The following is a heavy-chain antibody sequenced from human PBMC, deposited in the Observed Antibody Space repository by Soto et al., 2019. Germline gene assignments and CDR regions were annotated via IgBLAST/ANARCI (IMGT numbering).Heavy chain of an antibody. J-gene: IGHJ6*02. V-gene: IGHV1-18*01. CDR1: GYPFTHYG. CDR3: ARERQYSYGYSSGMDV. Sequence: ASVKVSCKYSGYPFTHYGITWIRQAPGQGLEWMGWISPFNGNTNYGQTLQGRVTLTTDTSTSTVYMELRSLRSDDTAVYYCARERQYSYGYSSGMDVWGQGTTVTVSS. CDR2: ISPFNGNT. D-gene: IGHD5-18*01.